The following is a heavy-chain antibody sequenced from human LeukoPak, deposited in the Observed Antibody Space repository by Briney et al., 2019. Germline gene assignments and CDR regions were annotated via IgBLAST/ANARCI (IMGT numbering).Heavy chain of an antibody. CDR2: INPSGGST. Sequence: ASVKVSCKASGYTFTSYYMHWVRQAPGQGLEWMGIINPSGGSTTYAQKFQGRVTITADKSTSTAYMELSSLRSEDTAVYYCARDSVEYSSSPGSVYYYMDVWGKGTTVTVSS. CDR1: GYTFTSYY. D-gene: IGHD6-6*01. J-gene: IGHJ6*03. V-gene: IGHV1-46*01. CDR3: ARDSVEYSSSPGSVYYYMDV.